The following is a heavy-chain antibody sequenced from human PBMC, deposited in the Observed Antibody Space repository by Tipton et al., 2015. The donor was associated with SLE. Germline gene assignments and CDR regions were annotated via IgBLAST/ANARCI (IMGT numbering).Heavy chain of an antibody. Sequence: TLSLTCAVYGGSSSGYYWSWIRQPPGKGLEWIGEINHSGSTNYNPSLKSRVTISADTSKNQFSLKLSSVTAADTAVYYCARLLGPQEGVQGVINEVDYWGQGTLVTVS. V-gene: IGHV4-34*01. CDR2: INHSGST. D-gene: IGHD3-10*01. J-gene: IGHJ4*02. CDR1: GGSSSGYY. CDR3: ARLLGPQEGVQGVINEVDY.